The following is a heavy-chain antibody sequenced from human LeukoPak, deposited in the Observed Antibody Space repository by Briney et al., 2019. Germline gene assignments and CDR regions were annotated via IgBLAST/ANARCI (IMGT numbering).Heavy chain of an antibody. CDR1: GGSISSSNYY. Sequence: PSETLSLTCIVSGGSISSSNYYWGWIRQSPGKGLEWIGSIYSRGSTYYNPSLKSRVIVSSDMSKNQFSLMLNSVTAADTAVYYCARDGYTTFDYWGQGTLVTVSS. D-gene: IGHD5-24*01. V-gene: IGHV4-39*07. CDR2: IYSRGST. J-gene: IGHJ4*02. CDR3: ARDGYTTFDY.